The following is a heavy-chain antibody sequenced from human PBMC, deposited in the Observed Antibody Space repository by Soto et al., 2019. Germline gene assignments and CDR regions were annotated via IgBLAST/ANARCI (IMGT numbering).Heavy chain of an antibody. CDR3: ARGGDYAVLTGIYYFDY. V-gene: IGHV4-34*01. CDR2: INHSGST. Sequence: PSETLSLTCAVYGGSFSGYYWSWIRQPPGKGLEWIGEINHSGSTNYNPSLKSRVTISVDTSKNQFSLKLSSVTAADTAVYYCARGGDYAVLTGIYYFDYWGQGTLVTVSS. D-gene: IGHD3-9*01. CDR1: GGSFSGYY. J-gene: IGHJ4*02.